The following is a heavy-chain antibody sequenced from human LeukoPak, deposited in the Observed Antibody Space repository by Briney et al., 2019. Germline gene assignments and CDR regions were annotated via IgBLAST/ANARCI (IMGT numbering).Heavy chain of an antibody. CDR1: GGSISSYY. CDR2: IYYSGST. CDR3: ARQGCSGNTCFYAFDI. V-gene: IGHV4-59*01. Sequence: PSETLSLTCTVSGGSISSYYWSWIRQPPGKGLEWIGYIYYSGSTNYNPSLKSRVTISVDTSKKQFSLKLSSVTAADTAVYYCARQGCSGNTCFYAFDIWGQGTMVTVSS. J-gene: IGHJ3*02. D-gene: IGHD2-2*01.